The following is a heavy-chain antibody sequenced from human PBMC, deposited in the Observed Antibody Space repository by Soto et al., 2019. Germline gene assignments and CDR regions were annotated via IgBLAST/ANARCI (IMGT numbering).Heavy chain of an antibody. V-gene: IGHV4-31*02. CDR3: AREGGSYDSGGYLIRGAFDI. CDR1: GDSISRIDYY. Sequence: SETLSLTCSVSGDSISRIDYYWTWIRQHPEKGLEWIGNIYFRGNTYYSPSLESRLTISVDTSKNQFSLKLTSVTAADTAVYYCAREGGSYDSGGYLIRGAFDIWGQGKMVTVSS. CDR2: IYFRGNT. J-gene: IGHJ3*02. D-gene: IGHD3-22*01.